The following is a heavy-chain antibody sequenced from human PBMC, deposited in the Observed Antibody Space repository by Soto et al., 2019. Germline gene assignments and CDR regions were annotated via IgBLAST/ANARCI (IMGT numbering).Heavy chain of an antibody. CDR1: GFTFSRHG. J-gene: IGHJ5*02. D-gene: IGHD1-7*01. CDR2: IFYDGSNK. V-gene: IGHV3-33*01. CDR3: ARDRALGTTSLFDP. Sequence: GGSLRLSCAASGFTFSRHGMHWVRQAPGKGLEWVAVIFYDGSNKYYGDSVKGRFTVSRDNSRRTLYLEMNSLRADDTAVYYCARDRALGTTSLFDPWRQGTLVTVSS.